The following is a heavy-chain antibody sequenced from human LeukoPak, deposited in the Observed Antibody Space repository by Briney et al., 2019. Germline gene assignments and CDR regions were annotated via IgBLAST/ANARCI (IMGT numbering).Heavy chain of an antibody. Sequence: GGSLRLSCAASGFTFRSYAMHWVRQAPGKGLEWVAVISYDGSNQFYADFVKGRFTISRDNSKNTLYLQMNSLRAEDTAVYYCAKDMAVAGQFDYWGQGTLVTVSS. V-gene: IGHV3-30-3*01. CDR3: AKDMAVAGQFDY. CDR2: ISYDGSNQ. D-gene: IGHD6-19*01. J-gene: IGHJ4*02. CDR1: GFTFRSYA.